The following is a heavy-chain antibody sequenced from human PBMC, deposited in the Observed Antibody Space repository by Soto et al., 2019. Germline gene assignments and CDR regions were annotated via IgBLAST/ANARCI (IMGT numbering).Heavy chain of an antibody. V-gene: IGHV1-69*13. CDR1: GGTFSSYA. CDR2: IIPIFGTA. J-gene: IGHJ5*02. Sequence: ASVKVSCKASGGTFSSYAISWVRQAPGQGLEWMGGIIPIFGTANYAQKFQGRVTITADESTSTAYMELSSLRSEDTAVYYCAREVDYYGSSLFDPWGQGTLVTVSS. D-gene: IGHD3-10*01. CDR3: AREVDYYGSSLFDP.